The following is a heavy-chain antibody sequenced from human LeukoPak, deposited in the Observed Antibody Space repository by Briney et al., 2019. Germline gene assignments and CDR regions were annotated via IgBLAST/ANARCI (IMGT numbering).Heavy chain of an antibody. Sequence: GASVKVSCKTSGYDFTSHGIFWVRQAPGQGLEWMGWISPYNGDTKVGQTFQGRVTMTTDTPTTTAYMKLRRLRFDDTAVYYCARVGLGIGWYSDLWGRGTLVTVFS. CDR3: ARVGLGIGWYSDL. CDR2: ISPYNGDT. J-gene: IGHJ2*01. V-gene: IGHV1-18*01. D-gene: IGHD3/OR15-3a*01. CDR1: GYDFTSHG.